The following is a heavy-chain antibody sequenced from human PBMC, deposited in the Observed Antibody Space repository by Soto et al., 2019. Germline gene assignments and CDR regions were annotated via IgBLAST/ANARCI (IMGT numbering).Heavy chain of an antibody. CDR3: ARGVSGSYSSGPAPMDV. CDR1: GGTFSSYA. CDR2: IIPIFGTA. D-gene: IGHD6-19*01. Sequence: QVQLVQSGAEVKKPGSSVKVSCKASGGTFSSYAISWVRQAPGQGLEWMGGIIPIFGTANYAQKFQGRVTITADESTSTAYMELSSLRSEDTAVYYCARGVSGSYSSGPAPMDVWGQGTTVTVSS. V-gene: IGHV1-69*01. J-gene: IGHJ6*02.